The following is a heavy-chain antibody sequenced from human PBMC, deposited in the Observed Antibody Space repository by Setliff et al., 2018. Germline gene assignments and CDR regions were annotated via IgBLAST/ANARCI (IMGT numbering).Heavy chain of an antibody. V-gene: IGHV1-2*06. CDR3: ARLLMNNFWSGPVDN. D-gene: IGHD3-3*01. CDR1: GYTFTGYY. Sequence: VASVKVSCKASGYTFTGYYIHWVRQAPGQGLEWMGRINPNSGATNFAQKFQGRVTMTRDTSISTAYMDLSRLRSDDTAVYYCARLLMNNFWSGPVDNWGQGTLVTVSS. CDR2: INPNSGAT. J-gene: IGHJ4*02.